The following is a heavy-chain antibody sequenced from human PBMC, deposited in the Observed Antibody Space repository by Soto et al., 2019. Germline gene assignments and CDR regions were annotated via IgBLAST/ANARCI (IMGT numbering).Heavy chain of an antibody. CDR2: INPNSGGT. Sequence: GASVKVSCKASGYTFTSYDINWVRQATGQGLEWMGWINPNSGGTNYAQKFQGWVTMTRDTSISTAYMELSRLRSDDTAVYYCASGSAVDKQYYDILTGSRGADAFDIWGQGTMVTVSS. D-gene: IGHD3-9*01. V-gene: IGHV1-2*04. J-gene: IGHJ3*02. CDR3: ASGSAVDKQYYDILTGSRGADAFDI. CDR1: GYTFTSYD.